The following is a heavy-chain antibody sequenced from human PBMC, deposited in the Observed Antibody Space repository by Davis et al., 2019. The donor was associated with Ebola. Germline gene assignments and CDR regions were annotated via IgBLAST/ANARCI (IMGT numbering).Heavy chain of an antibody. CDR3: AKVGIAGEFDS. J-gene: IGHJ4*02. Sequence: GESLKISCAASGFTFSSYSMNWVRQAPGKGLEWVSYISSSGSTIYYADSVKGRLTISRDNAKNSLYPQMNSLRAEDTALYYCAKVGIAGEFDSWGQRSLVTVSS. V-gene: IGHV3-48*04. CDR1: GFTFSSYS. CDR2: ISSSGSTI. D-gene: IGHD6-13*01.